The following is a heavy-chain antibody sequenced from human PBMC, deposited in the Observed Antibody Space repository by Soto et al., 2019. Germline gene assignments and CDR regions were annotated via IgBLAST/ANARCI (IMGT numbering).Heavy chain of an antibody. CDR2: IYYSGST. CDR1: GGSISSGGYY. V-gene: IGHV4-31*03. Sequence: SETLSLTCTVSGGSISSGGYYWSWIRQHPGKGLEWIGYIYYSGSTYYNPSLKSRVTISVDTSKNQFSLKLSSVTAADTAVYYCARDYYDDSSGYQTHYFDYWGQGTLVTVSS. D-gene: IGHD3-22*01. J-gene: IGHJ4*02. CDR3: ARDYYDDSSGYQTHYFDY.